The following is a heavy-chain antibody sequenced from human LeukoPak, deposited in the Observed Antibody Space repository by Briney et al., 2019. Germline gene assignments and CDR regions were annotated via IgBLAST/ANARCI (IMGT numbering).Heavy chain of an antibody. J-gene: IGHJ4*02. Sequence: PSETLSLTCTVSGGSISSYYWSWIRQPPGKGLEWIGYIYYSGSTNYNPSLKSRVTISVDTSKNQFSLKLSSVTAADTAVYYCARSEYSYGLLDYWGQGTLVTVSS. D-gene: IGHD5-18*01. V-gene: IGHV4-59*01. CDR3: ARSEYSYGLLDY. CDR2: IYYSGST. CDR1: GGSISSYY.